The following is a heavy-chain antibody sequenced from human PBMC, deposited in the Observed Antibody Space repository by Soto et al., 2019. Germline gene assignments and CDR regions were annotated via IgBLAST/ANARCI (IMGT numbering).Heavy chain of an antibody. Sequence: GGSLRLSCAASGFTFSSYSMNWVRQAPGKGLEWVSSISSSSSYIYYADSVKGRFTISRDNAKNSLYLQMNSLRAEDTAVYYCARAGYSSTQRPYYYYYMDVWGKGTTVTVSS. CDR1: GFTFSSYS. CDR2: ISSSSSYI. D-gene: IGHD6-13*01. V-gene: IGHV3-21*01. CDR3: ARAGYSSTQRPYYYYYMDV. J-gene: IGHJ6*03.